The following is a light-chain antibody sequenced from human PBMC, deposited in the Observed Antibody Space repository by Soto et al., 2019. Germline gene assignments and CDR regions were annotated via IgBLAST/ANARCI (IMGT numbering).Light chain of an antibody. V-gene: IGKV3-15*01. CDR1: QSVSSN. Sequence: EIVMTQSPPTLSVAPGERATRSCRASQSVSSNLAWYRQKPGQAPRLLIYGASTRATGIPARFSGSGSGTEFTLTISRLQYEDFGVDYCQHYNNWPRTFGQGTKVEIK. CDR3: QHYNNWPRT. J-gene: IGKJ1*01. CDR2: GAS.